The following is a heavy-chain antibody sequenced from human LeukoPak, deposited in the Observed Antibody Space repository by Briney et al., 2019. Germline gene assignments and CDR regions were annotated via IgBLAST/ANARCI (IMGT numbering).Heavy chain of an antibody. J-gene: IGHJ6*03. D-gene: IGHD3-10*01. CDR1: GYTFTGYY. CDR3: ARDLNYYGSGSYYYYYYYMDV. Sequence: GASVKVSCKASGYTFTGYYMHWVRQAPGQGLEWMGWINPNSGGTNYAQKFQGRVTMTRDTSTSTVYMELSSLRSEDTAVYYCARDLNYYGSGSYYYYYYYMDVWGKGTTVTISS. V-gene: IGHV1-2*02. CDR2: INPNSGGT.